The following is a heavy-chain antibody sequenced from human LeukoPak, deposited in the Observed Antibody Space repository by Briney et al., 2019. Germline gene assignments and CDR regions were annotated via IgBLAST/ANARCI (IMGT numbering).Heavy chain of an antibody. CDR2: IYYSGST. CDR3: ARSPSIAALIDY. D-gene: IGHD6-6*01. J-gene: IGHJ4*02. CDR1: GGSISSGGYS. V-gene: IGHV4-31*03. Sequence: SETLSLTCTVSGGSISSGGYSWSWIRQHPGKGLEWIGYIYYSGSTYYNPSLKSRVTISVDTSKNQFSLKLSSVTAADTAVYYCARSPSIAALIDYWGQGTLVTVSS.